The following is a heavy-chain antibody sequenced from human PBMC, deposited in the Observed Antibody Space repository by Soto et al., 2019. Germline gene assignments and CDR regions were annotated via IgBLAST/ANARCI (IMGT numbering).Heavy chain of an antibody. CDR2: IHYTGNT. J-gene: IGHJ6*02. CDR3: AREPSARATNFYYGMDV. V-gene: IGHV4-59*01. Sequence: QVQLQESGPGLVKPSETLSLTCTVSGGSISNYYWSWIRQPPGKGLEWIGYIHYTGNTDYNPSLKSRVTISVDTSRKHFSLQLTSVTAADTAVYYCAREPSARATNFYYGMDVWGQGTTVTVSS. D-gene: IGHD2-15*01. CDR1: GGSISNYY.